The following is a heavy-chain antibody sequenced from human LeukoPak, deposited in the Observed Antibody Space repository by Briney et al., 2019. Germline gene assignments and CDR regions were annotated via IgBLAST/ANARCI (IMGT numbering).Heavy chain of an antibody. J-gene: IGHJ4*02. CDR3: ARDKYYYDSSGYYRFDY. V-gene: IGHV4-61*02. CDR2: IYTSGST. CDR1: GGSISSSSYY. D-gene: IGHD3-22*01. Sequence: SETLSLTCTVSGGSISSSSYYWSWIRQPAGKGLEWIGRIYTSGSTNYNPSLKSRVTISLDTSKNQFSLKLSSVTAADTAVYYCARDKYYYDSSGYYRFDYWGQGTLVTVSS.